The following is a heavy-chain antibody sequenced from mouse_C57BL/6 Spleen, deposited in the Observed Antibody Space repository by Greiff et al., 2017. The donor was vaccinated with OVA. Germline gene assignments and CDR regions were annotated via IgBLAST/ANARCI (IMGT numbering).Heavy chain of an antibody. V-gene: IGHV1-15*01. Sequence: QVQLQQSGAELVRPGASVTLSCKASGYTFTDYEMHWVKQTPVHGLEWIGAIDPETGGTAYNQKFKGKAILTADKSSSTAYMELRSLTSEDSAVYYCTRETLLWLRRYAMDYWGQGTSVTVSS. J-gene: IGHJ4*01. CDR3: TRETLLWLRRYAMDY. D-gene: IGHD2-2*01. CDR1: GYTFTDYE. CDR2: IDPETGGT.